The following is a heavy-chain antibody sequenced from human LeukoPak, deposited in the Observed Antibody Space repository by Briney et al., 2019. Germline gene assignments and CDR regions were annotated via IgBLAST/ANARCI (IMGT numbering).Heavy chain of an antibody. CDR2: IRYDGSNE. CDR1: GFTFSSYG. J-gene: IGHJ4*02. Sequence: GGSLRLSCAASGFTFSSYGMHGVRQAPGKGLEGVAFIRYDGSNEYYADSVKGRFAISRDNSKNTLYLQMNSLRAEDTAVFYCAKDGCSATSCYSHYWGQGKLVTASS. V-gene: IGHV3-30*02. CDR3: AKDGCSATSCYSHY. D-gene: IGHD2-2*01.